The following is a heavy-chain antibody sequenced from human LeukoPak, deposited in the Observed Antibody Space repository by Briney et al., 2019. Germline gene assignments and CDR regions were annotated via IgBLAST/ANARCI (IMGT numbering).Heavy chain of an antibody. Sequence: GASVKVSCKASGGTFSSYAISWVRQAPGQGLEWMGGIIPIFGTANYAQKFQGRVTITTDESTSTAYMELSSLRSEDTAVYYCARVSSSWYPEGAFDIWGQGTMVTVSS. CDR2: IIPIFGTA. J-gene: IGHJ3*02. CDR3: ARVSSSWYPEGAFDI. D-gene: IGHD6-13*01. V-gene: IGHV1-69*05. CDR1: GGTFSSYA.